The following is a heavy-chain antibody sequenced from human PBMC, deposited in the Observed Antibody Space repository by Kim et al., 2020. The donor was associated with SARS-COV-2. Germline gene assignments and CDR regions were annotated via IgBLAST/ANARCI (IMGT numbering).Heavy chain of an antibody. Sequence: GGSLRLSCSASGFTFSSYAMHWVRQAPGKGLEYVSAISSNGGSTYYADSVKGRFTISRDNSKNTLYLQMSSLRAEDTAVYYCVKDRSGYDEGGDAFDIWGQGTMVTVSS. D-gene: IGHD5-12*01. V-gene: IGHV3-64D*06. CDR3: VKDRSGYDEGGDAFDI. CDR1: GFTFSSYA. J-gene: IGHJ3*02. CDR2: ISSNGGST.